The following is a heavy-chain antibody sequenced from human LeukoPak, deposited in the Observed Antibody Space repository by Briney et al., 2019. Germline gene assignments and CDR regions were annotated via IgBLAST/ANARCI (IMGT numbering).Heavy chain of an antibody. CDR1: GGSISSYY. V-gene: IGHV4-59*01. D-gene: IGHD2-15*01. CDR2: IYYSGST. Sequence: SETLSLTCTVSGGSISSYYWSWIRQPPGKGLEWIGYIYYSGSTNYNPSLKSRVTISVDTSKNQFSLKLSSVTAADTAVYYCARGQPFGCSGGSCSPYYYYMDVWGKGTTVTASS. J-gene: IGHJ6*03. CDR3: ARGQPFGCSGGSCSPYYYYMDV.